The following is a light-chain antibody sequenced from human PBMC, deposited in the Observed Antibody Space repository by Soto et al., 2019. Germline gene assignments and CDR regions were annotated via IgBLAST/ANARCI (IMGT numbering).Light chain of an antibody. CDR1: QSVSSN. Sequence: EIVVTQSPATLSVSPGERATLSCRASQSVSSNLAWYQQKLGQAPRLLIYGASTRATGIPARFSGSGSGTEFTLTISSLQSEDFAVYYCQQYNNWWTFGQGTKVEIK. CDR3: QQYNNWWT. CDR2: GAS. J-gene: IGKJ1*01. V-gene: IGKV3-15*01.